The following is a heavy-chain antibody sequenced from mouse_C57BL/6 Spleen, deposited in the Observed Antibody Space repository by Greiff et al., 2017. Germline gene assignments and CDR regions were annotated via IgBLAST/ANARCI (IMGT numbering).Heavy chain of an antibody. CDR1: GYTFTSYW. D-gene: IGHD3-2*02. Sequence: QVQLQQPGAELVKPGASVKLSCTASGYTFTSYWMQWVKQRPGQGLEWIGEIDPSDSYTNYNQKFKGKATLTVDTTSSTAYMQLSSLTSEDSAVYDCARWGSAGPRLEAMDYWGQGTSVTVSS. CDR3: ARWGSAGPRLEAMDY. J-gene: IGHJ4*01. CDR2: IDPSDSYT. V-gene: IGHV1-50*01.